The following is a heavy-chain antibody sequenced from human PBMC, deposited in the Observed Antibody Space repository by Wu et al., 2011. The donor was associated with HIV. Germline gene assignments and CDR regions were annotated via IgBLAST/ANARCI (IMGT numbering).Heavy chain of an antibody. Sequence: VWVSRINSDGSSTSYADSVKGRFTISRDNAKNTLYLQMNSLRAEDTAVYYCARSSRRGYYDSSGYYFDYWGQGTLVTVSS. V-gene: IGHV3-74*01. CDR2: INSDGSST. D-gene: IGHD3-22*01. J-gene: IGHJ4*02. CDR3: ARSSRRGYYDSSGYYFDY.